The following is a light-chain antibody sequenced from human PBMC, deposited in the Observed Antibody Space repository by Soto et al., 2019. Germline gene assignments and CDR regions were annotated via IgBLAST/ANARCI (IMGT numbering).Light chain of an antibody. CDR3: SSYTISATGV. CDR2: DVS. V-gene: IGLV2-14*03. Sequence: QSALTQPASVSGSPGQSITISCTGTSSDVGANNYVSWYQQHPGKAPKLIIYDVSNRPSGVSDRFSDSKSANTASLNISGLQAEDEADYYCSSYTISATGVFGGGTKVTVL. CDR1: SSDVGANNY. J-gene: IGLJ3*02.